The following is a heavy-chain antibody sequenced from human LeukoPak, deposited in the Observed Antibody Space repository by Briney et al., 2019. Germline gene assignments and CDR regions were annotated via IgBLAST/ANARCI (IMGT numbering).Heavy chain of an antibody. J-gene: IGHJ4*02. CDR3: AKGLAAAGTEGY. CDR2: ISSGGGGT. D-gene: IGHD6-13*01. Sequence: PGRSLRLSCAASGFTFSRYGTSWVRQAPGKGLEWVSAISSGGGGTYYADSVKGRFTISRDNSKNTLYLQMNSLRTEDTAVYYCAKGLAAAGTEGYWGQGTLVTVSS. CDR1: GFTFSRYG. V-gene: IGHV3-23*01.